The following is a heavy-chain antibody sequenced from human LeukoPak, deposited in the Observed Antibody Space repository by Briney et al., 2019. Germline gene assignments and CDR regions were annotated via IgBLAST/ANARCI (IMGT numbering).Heavy chain of an antibody. J-gene: IGHJ5*02. D-gene: IGHD1-26*01. Sequence: ASVKVSCKASGYTFTSYYMHWVRQAPGQGLEWMGIINPSGGSTSYAQKFQGRVTMTRDMSTSTVYMELSSLRSEDTAVYYCARVGGGYMFDPWGQGTLVTVSS. CDR2: INPSGGST. V-gene: IGHV1-46*01. CDR3: ARVGGGYMFDP. CDR1: GYTFTSYY.